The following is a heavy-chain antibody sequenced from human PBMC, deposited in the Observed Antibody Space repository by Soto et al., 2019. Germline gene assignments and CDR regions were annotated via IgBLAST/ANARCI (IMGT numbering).Heavy chain of an antibody. J-gene: IGHJ3*02. D-gene: IGHD1-1*01. Sequence: QVQLVQSGAEVKKPGSSVKVSCKASGGTFRNYIISWVRQAPGQGLEWMGRIIPILHIEKNAQKFQGRVTISADRSTGTAYRELSSLTSEDTAMYYCAREETGRLGAFDIWGQGTMVTVAS. V-gene: IGHV1-69*08. CDR1: GGTFRNYI. CDR2: IIPILHIE. CDR3: AREETGRLGAFDI.